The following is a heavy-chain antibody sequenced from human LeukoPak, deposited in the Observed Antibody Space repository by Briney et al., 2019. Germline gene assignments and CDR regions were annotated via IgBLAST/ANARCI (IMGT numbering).Heavy chain of an antibody. CDR2: VNYRGSA. Sequence: SETLSLTCSVSLGSISSSDYYWGWIRQPPTKGLEWVATVNYRGSAFYSPSLRSRATISVDTSKNQFSLRLTSVTAADTAVYYCAREPDAWGQGTLVTVSS. CDR3: AREPDA. V-gene: IGHV4-39*07. J-gene: IGHJ5*02. CDR1: LGSISSSDYY.